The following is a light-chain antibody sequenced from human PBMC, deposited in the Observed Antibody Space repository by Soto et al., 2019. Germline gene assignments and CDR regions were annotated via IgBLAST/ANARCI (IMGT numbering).Light chain of an antibody. CDR1: QGIGDR. V-gene: IGKV1-12*01. CDR2: FAY. Sequence: DIQMTQSPSSVSASVGDRVTITCRASQGIGDRLAWSQQRPGKVPQLLSYFAYTLPSGVPSRFSANGSAADVILTVTPLVAEDFGTDYGLHDDSFPRAFDQRTKVEIK. J-gene: IGKJ1*01. CDR3: LHDDSFPRA.